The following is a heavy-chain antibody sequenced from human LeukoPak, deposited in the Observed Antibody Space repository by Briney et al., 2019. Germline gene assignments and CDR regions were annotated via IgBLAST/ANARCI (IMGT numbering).Heavy chain of an antibody. CDR2: IYYSGST. J-gene: IGHJ4*02. D-gene: IGHD3-22*01. Sequence: SETLSLTCAVYGGSFSGYYWSWIRQPPGKGLEWIGSIYYSGSTYYNPSLKSRVTISVDTSKNQFSLKLSSVTAADTAVYYCARGLNYYDSSGYYIDWGQGTLVTVSS. CDR3: ARGLNYYDSSGYYID. CDR1: GGSFSGYY. V-gene: IGHV4-34*01.